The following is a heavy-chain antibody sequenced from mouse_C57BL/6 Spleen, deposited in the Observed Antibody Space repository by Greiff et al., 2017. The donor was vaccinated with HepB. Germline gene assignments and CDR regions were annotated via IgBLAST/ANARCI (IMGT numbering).Heavy chain of an antibody. CDR3: AREGKLGRGYFDY. Sequence: VMLQQSGAELVRPGASVKLSCKASGYTFTDYYINWVKQRPGQGLEWIARIYPGSGNTYYNEKFKGKATLTAEKSSSTAYMQLSSLTSEDSAVYFCAREGKLGRGYFDYWGQGTTLTVSS. CDR1: GYTFTDYY. CDR2: IYPGSGNT. D-gene: IGHD4-1*01. V-gene: IGHV1-76*01. J-gene: IGHJ2*01.